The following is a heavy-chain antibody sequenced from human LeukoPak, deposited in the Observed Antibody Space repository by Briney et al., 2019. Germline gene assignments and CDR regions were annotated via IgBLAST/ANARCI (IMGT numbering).Heavy chain of an antibody. CDR3: ARDPYSGTYGDTYYYYMDV. CDR2: INWNGGST. Sequence: GGSLRLSCAASGFTFDDYGMSWVRQAPGKELEWVSGINWNGGSTGYADSVKGRFTISRDNARNSLYLQMNSLRAEDTAVYYCARDPYSGTYGDTYYYYMDVWGKGTTVTISS. CDR1: GFTFDDYG. D-gene: IGHD1-26*01. V-gene: IGHV3-20*04. J-gene: IGHJ6*03.